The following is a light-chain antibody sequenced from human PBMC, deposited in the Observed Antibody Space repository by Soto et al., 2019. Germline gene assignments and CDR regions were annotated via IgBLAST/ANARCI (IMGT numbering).Light chain of an antibody. Sequence: QSVLTQPASVSGSPGQSITISCTGTSSDVGYWNLVSWYQQHPDKAPKLMIYEGSKRPSGVSNRFSGSKSGNTASLTISGLQPEDEADYYCCSYANSSTVFGTGTKLTVL. CDR2: EGS. CDR1: SSDVGYWNL. J-gene: IGLJ1*01. CDR3: CSYANSSTV. V-gene: IGLV2-23*03.